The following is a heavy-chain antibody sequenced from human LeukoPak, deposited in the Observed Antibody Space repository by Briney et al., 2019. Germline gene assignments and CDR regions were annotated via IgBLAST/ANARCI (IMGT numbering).Heavy chain of an antibody. V-gene: IGHV3-30-3*01. J-gene: IGHJ6*02. CDR2: ISYDGSNK. CDR1: GFTFSSYA. CDR3: ARAEGSGYYYYYGMDV. Sequence: GGSLRLSCAASGFTFSSYAMHWVRQAPGKGLEWVAVISYDGSNKYYADSVKGRFTISRDNSKNTLYLQMNSLRAEDTAVYYCARAEGSGYYYYYGMDVWGQGTTVTVSS. D-gene: IGHD2-15*01.